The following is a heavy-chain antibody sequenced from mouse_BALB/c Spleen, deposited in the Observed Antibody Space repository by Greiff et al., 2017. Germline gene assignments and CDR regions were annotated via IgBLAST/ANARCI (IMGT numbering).Heavy chain of an antibody. CDR1: GYTFTDYN. J-gene: IGHJ1*01. Sequence: VQLQQSGPELVKPGASVKISCKASGYTFTDYNMHWVKQSHGKSLEWIGYIYPYNGGTGYNQKFKSKATLTVDNSSSTAYMELRSLTSEDSAVYYCARGGYGSSYYWYFDVWGAGTTVTVSS. V-gene: IGHV1S29*02. CDR3: ARGGYGSSYYWYFDV. D-gene: IGHD1-1*01. CDR2: IYPYNGGT.